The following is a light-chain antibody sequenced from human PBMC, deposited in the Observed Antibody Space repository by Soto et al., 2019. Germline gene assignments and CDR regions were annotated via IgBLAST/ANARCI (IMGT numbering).Light chain of an antibody. CDR2: AAS. CDR1: QGIRND. CDR3: QQYNSLSSVS. V-gene: IGKV1-17*01. J-gene: IGKJ4*01. Sequence: IQMTQSPSSLSASVGDRVTITCRASQGIRNDLGWYQQKPGKAPKLLIYAASSLQSGVPSRFSGSGSGTEFTLTITSLQPDDSATYYCQQYNSLSSVSFGGGTKVDIK.